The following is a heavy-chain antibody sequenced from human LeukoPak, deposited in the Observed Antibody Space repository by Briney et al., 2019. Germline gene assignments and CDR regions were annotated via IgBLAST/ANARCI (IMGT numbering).Heavy chain of an antibody. CDR3: ARSVEMATITPRGFDY. CDR2: IYYSGST. CDR1: GGSISSYY. Sequence: SETLSLTCTVSGGSISSYYWSWIRQPPGKGLEWIGYIYYSGSTNYNPSLKSRVTISVDTSKNQFSLKLSSVTAADTAVYYRARSVEMATITPRGFDYWGQGTLVTVSS. V-gene: IGHV4-59*01. J-gene: IGHJ4*02. D-gene: IGHD5-12*01.